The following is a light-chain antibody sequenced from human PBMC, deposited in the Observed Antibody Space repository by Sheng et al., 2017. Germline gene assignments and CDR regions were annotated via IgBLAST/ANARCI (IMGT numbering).Light chain of an antibody. CDR2: DDS. Sequence: SYVLTQPPSVSVAPGQTATIPCEGNNIGSKSVHWYQQRPGQAPVLVVFDDSDRPSGIPERFSGSNSGNTATLTISRVEAGDEADYHCQVWDSSREPPVFGGGTKLTVL. CDR1: NIGSKS. V-gene: IGLV3-21*02. J-gene: IGLJ3*02. CDR3: QVWDSSREPPV.